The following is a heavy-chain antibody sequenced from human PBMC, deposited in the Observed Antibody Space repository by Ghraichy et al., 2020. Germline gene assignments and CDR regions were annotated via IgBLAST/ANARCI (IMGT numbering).Heavy chain of an antibody. CDR1: GFTFAGYA. CDR3: AKSSGYSGSHYIFDY. D-gene: IGHD1-26*01. V-gene: IGHV3-23*01. J-gene: IGHJ4*02. CDR2: ISGSGGST. Sequence: GGSLRLSCAASGFTFAGYAMSWVRQAPGKGLEWVSVISGSGGSTYYADSVKGRFTISRDNSKNTLDLQMNSLRAEDTAVYYCAKSSGYSGSHYIFDYSGQGTLVTVSS.